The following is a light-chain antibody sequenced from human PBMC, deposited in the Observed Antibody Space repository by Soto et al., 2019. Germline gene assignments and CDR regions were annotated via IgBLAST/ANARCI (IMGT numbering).Light chain of an antibody. CDR3: QQYNPYPTWS. CDR1: QRINTW. Sequence: IQMTQSPSTLSAFVGDRVTITCRASQRINTWLAWYQQKPGKAPQLLIYKASNLEGGVPSRFSGTGSGTDFTLTISSLQPDDFATYYCQQYNPYPTWSFGQGTKVEIK. CDR2: KAS. J-gene: IGKJ1*01. V-gene: IGKV1-5*03.